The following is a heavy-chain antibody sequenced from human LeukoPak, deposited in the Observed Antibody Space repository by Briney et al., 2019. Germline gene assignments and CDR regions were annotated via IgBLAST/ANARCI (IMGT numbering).Heavy chain of an antibody. CDR3: ARGSGYVLDY. D-gene: IGHD2-15*01. V-gene: IGHV3-48*03. J-gene: IGHJ4*02. CDR1: GFSFSAFE. CDR2: ISTGGRTI. Sequence: GGSLRLSCAAFGFSFSAFEMNWVRQAPGKGLEWISHISTGGRTIYYADSVKGRFTISRDNAKNSLYLQMNSLRGEDTGVYYCARGSGYVLDYWTQGTLVTVSS.